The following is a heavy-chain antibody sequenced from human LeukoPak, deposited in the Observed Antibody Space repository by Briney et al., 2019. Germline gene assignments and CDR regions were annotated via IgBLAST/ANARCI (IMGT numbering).Heavy chain of an antibody. V-gene: IGHV3-53*01. CDR1: GFTVSSNY. CDR3: AKDLELYYDFWSGHADV. D-gene: IGHD3-3*01. Sequence: GGSLRLSCAASGFTVSSNYMSWVRQAPGKGLEWVSVIYSGGSTYYADSVKGRFTISRDNSKNTPYLQMNSLRAEDTAVYYCAKDLELYYDFWSGHADVWGKGTTVTVS. CDR2: IYSGGST. J-gene: IGHJ6*03.